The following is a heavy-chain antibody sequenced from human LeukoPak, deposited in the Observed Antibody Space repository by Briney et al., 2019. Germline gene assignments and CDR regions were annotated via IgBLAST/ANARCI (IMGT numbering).Heavy chain of an antibody. CDR3: ARVMWFGELSFDP. CDR2: IYYTGNT. V-gene: IGHV4-39*07. Sequence: SETLSLTCTVSSGSISSSTYYWGWIRQPPGKGLEWIGSIYYTGNTYYNPSLKSQVTISVDTPKIQLSLKLSSVTAADTAVYYCARVMWFGELSFDPWGQGTLVTVSS. CDR1: SGSISSSTYY. J-gene: IGHJ5*02. D-gene: IGHD3-10*01.